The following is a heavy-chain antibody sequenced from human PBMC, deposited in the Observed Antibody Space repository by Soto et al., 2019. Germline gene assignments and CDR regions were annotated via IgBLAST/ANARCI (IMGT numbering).Heavy chain of an antibody. CDR1: GGSISSSSYY. J-gene: IGHJ6*02. Sequence: ETLSLTCTVSGGSISSSSYYWGWIRQPPGKGLEWIGSIYYSGSTYYNPSLKSRVTISVDTSKNQFSLKLSSVTAADTAVYYCARHGGDYDYYGMDVWGQGTTVTVSS. D-gene: IGHD4-17*01. V-gene: IGHV4-39*01. CDR3: ARHGGDYDYYGMDV. CDR2: IYYSGST.